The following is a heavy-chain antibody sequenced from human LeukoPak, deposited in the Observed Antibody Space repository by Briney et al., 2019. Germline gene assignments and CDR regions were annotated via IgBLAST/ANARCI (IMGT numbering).Heavy chain of an antibody. CDR3: AREGSYDYVWGSYRSSYFDY. J-gene: IGHJ4*02. Sequence: GGSLRLSCAASGFTFSSYAMHWVRQAPGKGLEWVAVISYDGSNKYYADSVKGRFTISRDNSKNTLYLQMNSLRAEDTAVYYCAREGSYDYVWGSYRSSYFDYWGQGTLVTVPS. CDR1: GFTFSSYA. D-gene: IGHD3-16*02. CDR2: ISYDGSNK. V-gene: IGHV3-30-3*01.